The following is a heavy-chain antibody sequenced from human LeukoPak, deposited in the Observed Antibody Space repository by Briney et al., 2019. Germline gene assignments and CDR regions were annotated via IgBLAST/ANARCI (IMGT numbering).Heavy chain of an antibody. V-gene: IGHV4-4*02. CDR2: IYHSGST. J-gene: IGHJ4*02. Sequence: SETLSLTCAVSGGSISSSNWWNWVRQPPGQGLEWIGEIYHSGSTNYNPSLKSRVTISVDKSKTQSSLKLSSVTAATTALYYCASHLWLYWGQGTLVTVSS. CDR3: ASHLWLY. D-gene: IGHD5-24*01. CDR1: GGSISSSNW.